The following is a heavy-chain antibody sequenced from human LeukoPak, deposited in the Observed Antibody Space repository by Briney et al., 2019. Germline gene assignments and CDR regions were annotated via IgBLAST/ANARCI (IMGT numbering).Heavy chain of an antibody. D-gene: IGHD1-26*01. CDR3: ARRGSYWLYYMDV. J-gene: IGHJ6*03. Sequence: HGESLKISCKGSGYSFTKFWIGWVRQMPGKGLEWMGIIYPGDSDTRYSPSFQDQVTISADKSISTAYLQWSSLKASDTAMYYCARRGSYWLYYMDVWGKGTTVTVSS. V-gene: IGHV5-51*01. CDR1: GYSFTKFW. CDR2: IYPGDSDT.